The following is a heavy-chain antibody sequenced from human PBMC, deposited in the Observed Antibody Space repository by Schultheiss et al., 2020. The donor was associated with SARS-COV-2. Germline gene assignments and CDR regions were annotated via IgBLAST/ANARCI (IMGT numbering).Heavy chain of an antibody. Sequence: GGSLRLSCAASGFTVSSNYMSWVRQAPGKGLEWVSVIYSGGSTYYADSVKGRFTISRHNSKNTLYLQMNSLRGEDTAVYYCAKGSFSYGYDDFDYWGQGILVTVSS. J-gene: IGHJ4*02. V-gene: IGHV3-53*01. CDR3: AKGSFSYGYDDFDY. CDR2: IYSGGST. D-gene: IGHD5-18*01. CDR1: GFTVSSNY.